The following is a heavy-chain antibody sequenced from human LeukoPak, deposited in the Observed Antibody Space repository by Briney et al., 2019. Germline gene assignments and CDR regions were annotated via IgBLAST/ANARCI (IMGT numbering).Heavy chain of an antibody. CDR1: RFTFSSYA. J-gene: IGHJ4*02. Sequence: QTGGSLRLSCAASRFTFSSYAMSWVRQAPGKGLEWVSGVSGNGAGTYYADSVKGRFTISRDNSKKTLYLQMNSLRAEDTAVYYCAKDFHIDYYGSGTYYVEHFDSWGQGTLVTVSS. CDR2: VSGNGAGT. V-gene: IGHV3-23*01. D-gene: IGHD3-10*01. CDR3: AKDFHIDYYGSGTYYVEHFDS.